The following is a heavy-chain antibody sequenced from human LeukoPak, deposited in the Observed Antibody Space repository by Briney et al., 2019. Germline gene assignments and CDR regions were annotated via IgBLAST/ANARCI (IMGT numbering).Heavy chain of an antibody. Sequence: GGSLRLSCAASGFTFSSYAMHWVRQAPGKGLEYVSAISSNGGSTYYANSVKGRFTISRDNSKNTLYLQMGSLRAEDMAVYYCGRAGPHAFDIWGQGTMVTVSS. CDR1: GFTFSSYA. J-gene: IGHJ3*02. V-gene: IGHV3-64*01. CDR3: GRAGPHAFDI. CDR2: ISSNGGST.